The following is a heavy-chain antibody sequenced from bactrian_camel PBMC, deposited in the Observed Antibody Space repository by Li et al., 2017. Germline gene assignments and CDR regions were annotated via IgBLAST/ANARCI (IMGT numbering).Heavy chain of an antibody. CDR1: GYTFNSYC. Sequence: DVQLVESGGGSVQAGGSLRLSCSASGYTFNSYCMGWFRQAPGKERERVATLYSTYPTYYSDSVKGRFTISQDGANNTVYLQMDSLKPEDTATYYCAATRGPLLVRYVLEEGRYNCWGQGTQVTVS. D-gene: IGHD1*01. CDR2: LYSTYPT. V-gene: IGHV3S10*01. J-gene: IGHJ4*01. CDR3: AATRGPLLVRYVLEEGRYNC.